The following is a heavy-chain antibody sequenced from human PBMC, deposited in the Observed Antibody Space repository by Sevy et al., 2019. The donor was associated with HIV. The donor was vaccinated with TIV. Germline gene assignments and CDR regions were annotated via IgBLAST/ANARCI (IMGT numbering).Heavy chain of an antibody. CDR1: GFTCSKYW. CDR2: IQEDGSGK. J-gene: IGHJ6*03. Sequence: GGSLRLSCAASGFTCSKYWMSWVRQAPGKGLEWVANIQEDGSGKYYVDAVKGRFTISRDNAKNSLYLQMNSLRAEDTAVYYCATDPFSVTSSNDYMDVWGKGTTVTVSS. D-gene: IGHD4-17*01. V-gene: IGHV3-7*01. CDR3: ATDPFSVTSSNDYMDV.